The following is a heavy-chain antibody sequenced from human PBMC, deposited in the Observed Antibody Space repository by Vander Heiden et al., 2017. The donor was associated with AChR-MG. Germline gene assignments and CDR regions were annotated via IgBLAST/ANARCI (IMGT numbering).Heavy chain of an antibody. Sequence: QVQLQQWGAGLLKPSETLSLTCAVYGESFSGYYWTWLRQPPGKGLEWIGEINHSGSTNHNPSLKSRVTISVDTSKNQFSLKLTSVTAADTAVYYCARGRGYDFWSGYYPKWFDPWGQGTLVTVSS. CDR2: INHSGST. J-gene: IGHJ5*02. D-gene: IGHD3-3*01. CDR3: ARGRGYDFWSGYYPKWFDP. CDR1: GESFSGYY. V-gene: IGHV4-34*01.